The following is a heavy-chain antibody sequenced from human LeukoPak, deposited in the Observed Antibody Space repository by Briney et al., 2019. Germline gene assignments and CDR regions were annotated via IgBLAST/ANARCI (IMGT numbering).Heavy chain of an antibody. CDR1: GYTFTSYD. CDR2: MNPNSGNT. V-gene: IGHV1-8*01. Sequence: GASVKVSCKASGYTFTSYDINWARQATGQGLEWMGWMNPNSGNTGYAQKFQGRVTMTRNTSISTAYMELSSLRSEDTAVYYCARGGEPTESSSWHTFDYWGQGTLVTVSS. CDR3: ARGGEPTESSSWHTFDY. D-gene: IGHD6-13*01. J-gene: IGHJ4*02.